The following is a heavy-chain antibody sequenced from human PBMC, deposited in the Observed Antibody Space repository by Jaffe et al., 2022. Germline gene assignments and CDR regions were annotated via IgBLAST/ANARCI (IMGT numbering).Heavy chain of an antibody. J-gene: IGHJ6*03. CDR3: AKDLEVYYYYYYMDV. V-gene: IGHV3-30*18. CDR2: ISYDGSNK. Sequence: QVQLVESGGGVVQPGRSLRLSCAASGFTFSSYGMHWVRQAPGKGLEWVAVISYDGSNKYYADSVKGRFTISRDNSKNTLYLQMNSLRAEDTAVYYCAKDLEVYYYYYYMDVWGKGTTVTVSS. CDR1: GFTFSSYG.